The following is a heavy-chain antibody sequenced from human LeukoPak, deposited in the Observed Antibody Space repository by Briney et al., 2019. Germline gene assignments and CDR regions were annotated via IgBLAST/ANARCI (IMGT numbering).Heavy chain of an antibody. D-gene: IGHD2-8*01. Sequence: GGSLRLSCAASGFTFSNYAINWVRQAPGKGLEWVSSITSSSSYIYYADSVKGRFTISRDNAKNSLYLQMNSLRAEDTAVYYCARDRATYCTNGICYDRESAFDIWGQGTMVTVSS. CDR1: GFTFSNYA. CDR3: ARDRATYCTNGICYDRESAFDI. CDR2: ITSSSSYI. J-gene: IGHJ3*02. V-gene: IGHV3-21*01.